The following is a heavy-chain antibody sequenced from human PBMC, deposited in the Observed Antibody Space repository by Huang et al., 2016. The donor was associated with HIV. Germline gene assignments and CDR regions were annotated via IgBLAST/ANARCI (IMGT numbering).Heavy chain of an antibody. V-gene: IGHV1-69*01. CDR1: GGTFSSYV. CDR2: ITPIFDKT. J-gene: IGHJ4*02. CDR3: ATGPRGSGSFN. D-gene: IGHD1-26*01. Sequence: QVQLAQSGAEVKKPGSSVKVSCKASGGTFSSYVISWVRQAPGQGLEWMGGITPIFDKTNYAQKFQGRVTIIADESTRTAYMEMSSLRPEDTATYYCATGPRGSGSFNWGQGTLVIVSS.